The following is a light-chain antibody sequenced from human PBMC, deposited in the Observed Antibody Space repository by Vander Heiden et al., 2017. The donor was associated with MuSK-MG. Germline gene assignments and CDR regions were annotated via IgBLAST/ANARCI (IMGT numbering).Light chain of an antibody. CDR3: QAWDSSTAV. CDR1: KLGDKY. V-gene: IGLV3-1*01. Sequence: SYELTQPPSVSVSPGQTASITCSGDKLGDKYACWYQQKPGQSPGLVIYQDSKRPSGIPERFSGSNSGKKANLTISGTQAMDEADYYCQAWDSSTAVFGGETKLTVL. J-gene: IGLJ2*01. CDR2: QDS.